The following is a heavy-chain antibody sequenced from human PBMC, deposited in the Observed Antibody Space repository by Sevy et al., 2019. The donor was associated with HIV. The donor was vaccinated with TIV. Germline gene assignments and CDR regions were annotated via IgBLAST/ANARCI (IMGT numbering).Heavy chain of an antibody. V-gene: IGHV3-33*01. Sequence: GESLKISCAASGFTFSNYGMHWVRQAPGKGLEWVAVIWNDGSNKYYADSVKGRFTISRDNSKNTEYLQMNILRVEDTAVYFCARGGDFNDRSAKRDFDYWGQGTLVTVSS. CDR2: IWNDGSNK. CDR1: GFTFSNYG. J-gene: IGHJ4*02. CDR3: ARGGDFNDRSAKRDFDY. D-gene: IGHD3-22*01.